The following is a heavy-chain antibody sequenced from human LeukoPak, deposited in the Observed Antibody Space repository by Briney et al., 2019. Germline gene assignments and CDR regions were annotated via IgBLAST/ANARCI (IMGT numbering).Heavy chain of an antibody. D-gene: IGHD1-26*01. V-gene: IGHV3-23*01. CDR2: LIENGATT. CDR3: VKDYQVGNSPAFGDY. CDR1: GFTFSSYA. Sequence: TGGSLRLSCAASGFTFSSYAMSWVRRAPGKGLEWFSGLIENGATTYYADSVKGRFTISRDNSRNPMYLQMNRVRVEDTAVYYCVKDYQVGNSPAFGDYWGQGTLVTISS. J-gene: IGHJ4*02.